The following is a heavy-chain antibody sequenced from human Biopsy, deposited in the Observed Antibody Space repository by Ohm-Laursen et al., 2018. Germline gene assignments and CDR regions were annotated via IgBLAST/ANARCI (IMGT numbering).Heavy chain of an antibody. CDR2: ISYDGSGE. J-gene: IGHJ2*01. CDR3: ARDGKRWDYSTYFSWHFDL. Sequence: SLRLSCSASGFTFTSYAMHWVRQAPGKGLEWVAVISYDGSGEYYADSLQGRFITSRDNPKSTVDLQMNSLRAEDTAVYFCARDGKRWDYSTYFSWHFDLWGRGTLVTVSS. CDR1: GFTFTSYA. V-gene: IGHV3-30*03. D-gene: IGHD4-11*01.